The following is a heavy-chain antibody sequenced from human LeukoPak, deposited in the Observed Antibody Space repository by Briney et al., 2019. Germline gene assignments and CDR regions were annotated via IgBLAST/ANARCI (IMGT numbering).Heavy chain of an antibody. CDR2: ISYDGSNK. D-gene: IGHD2-15*01. CDR3: ARDRGPVVVAASGGLDV. J-gene: IGHJ6*04. V-gene: IGHV3-30-3*01. CDR1: RFTFSSYA. Sequence: GGSLRLSCAASRFTFSSYAMHWVRQAPGKGLEWVAVISYDGSNKYYADSVKGRFTISRDNSKSTLYLQMNGLRTEDTAVYYCARDRGPVVVAASGGLDVWGKGTTVTVSS.